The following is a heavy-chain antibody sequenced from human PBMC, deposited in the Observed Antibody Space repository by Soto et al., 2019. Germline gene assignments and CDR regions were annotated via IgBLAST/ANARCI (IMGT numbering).Heavy chain of an antibody. CDR1: GGSISSYY. Sequence: QVQLQESGPGLVKPSETLSLTCTVSGGSISSYYWSWIRQPPGKGLEWIGYIYYSGSTNYNPSLKSPVTRSVDTSKNQFSLKLSSVTAADTAVYYCARDKITRGSSGSDPWAYYGMDVWGQGTTVTVSS. CDR3: ARDKITRGSSGSDPWAYYGMDV. CDR2: IYYSGST. J-gene: IGHJ6*02. D-gene: IGHD5-12*01. V-gene: IGHV4-59*01.